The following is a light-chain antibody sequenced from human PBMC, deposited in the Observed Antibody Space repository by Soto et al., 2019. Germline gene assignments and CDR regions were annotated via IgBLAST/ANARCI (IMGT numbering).Light chain of an antibody. Sequence: QSVLTQPASVSGSPGQSITISCTGNSSDVGGYNYVSWFQQYPGKAPKLMISDVSNRPSGVSNRFSGSKSGNTASLTISGLQAEDEADYYCSSYTSTSTLERFGTGTKVTVL. CDR1: SSDVGGYNY. CDR3: SSYTSTSTLER. J-gene: IGLJ1*01. CDR2: DVS. V-gene: IGLV2-14*03.